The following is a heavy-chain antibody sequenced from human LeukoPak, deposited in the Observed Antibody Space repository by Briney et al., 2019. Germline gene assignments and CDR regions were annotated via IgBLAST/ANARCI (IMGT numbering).Heavy chain of an antibody. CDR2: FDPEDGET. D-gene: IGHD1-26*01. V-gene: IGHV1-24*01. CDR3: ATVLGGSYYGRFDY. Sequence: ASVKVSCKVSGYTLTELSMHWVRQAPGKGLEWMGGFDPEDGETIYAQKFQGRVTMTEDTSTDTAYMELSSLRSEDTAAYYCATVLGGSYYGRFDYWGQGTLATVSS. J-gene: IGHJ4*02. CDR1: GYTLTELS.